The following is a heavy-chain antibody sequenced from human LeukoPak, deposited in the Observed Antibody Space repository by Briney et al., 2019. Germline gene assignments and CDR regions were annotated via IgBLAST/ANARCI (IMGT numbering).Heavy chain of an antibody. Sequence: GGSLRLSWVASGFTVISNYTTWVRQAPGKGLEWVSVIYSGGSTYYADSVKGRFTISRDNAKNSLYLQMNSLRAEDTAVYYCARASAVAGTRHYWGQGTLVTVSS. CDR1: GFTVISNY. CDR3: ARASAVAGTRHY. V-gene: IGHV3-53*01. D-gene: IGHD6-19*01. J-gene: IGHJ4*02. CDR2: IYSGGST.